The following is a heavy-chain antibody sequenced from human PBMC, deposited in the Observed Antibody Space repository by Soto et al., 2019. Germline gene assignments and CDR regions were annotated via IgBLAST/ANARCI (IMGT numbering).Heavy chain of an antibody. CDR3: AREGPLEYYDFWSGYYSLGYGMDV. CDR1: GYTFTGYY. J-gene: IGHJ6*02. CDR2: INPNSGGT. D-gene: IGHD3-3*01. V-gene: IGHV1-2*02. Sequence: VASVKVSCKASGYTFTGYYMHWVRQAPGQGLEWMGWINPNSGGTNYAQKFQGRVTMTRDTSISTAYMELSRLRSDDTAVYYCAREGPLEYYDFWSGYYSLGYGMDVWGQGTTVTVSS.